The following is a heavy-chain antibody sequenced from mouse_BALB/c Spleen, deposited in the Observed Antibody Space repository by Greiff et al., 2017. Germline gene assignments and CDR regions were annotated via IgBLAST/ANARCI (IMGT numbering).Heavy chain of an antibody. CDR2: ISYSGST. V-gene: IGHV3-2*02. Sequence: EVQLQQSGPGLVKPSQSLSLTCTVTGYSITSDYAWNWIRQFPGNKLEWMGYISYSGSTSYNPSLKSRISITRDTSKNQFFLQLNSVTTEDTATYYCASPPLYYDYDEGFAYWGQGTLVTVSA. CDR1: GYSITSDYA. D-gene: IGHD2-4*01. CDR3: ASPPLYYDYDEGFAY. J-gene: IGHJ3*01.